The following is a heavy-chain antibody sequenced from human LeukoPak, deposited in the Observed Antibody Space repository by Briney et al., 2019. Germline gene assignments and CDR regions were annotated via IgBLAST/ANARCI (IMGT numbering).Heavy chain of an antibody. CDR1: GFTFSSYD. V-gene: IGHV3-13*01. D-gene: IGHD6-19*01. Sequence: TGGSLRLSCAASGFTFSSYDMHWVRQATGKGLEWVSAIGTAGDTYYPGSVKGRFTISRENAKNSLYLQMNSLRAEDTAVYYCAKDRIAVAGADYWGQGTLVTVSS. J-gene: IGHJ4*02. CDR2: IGTAGDT. CDR3: AKDRIAVAGADY.